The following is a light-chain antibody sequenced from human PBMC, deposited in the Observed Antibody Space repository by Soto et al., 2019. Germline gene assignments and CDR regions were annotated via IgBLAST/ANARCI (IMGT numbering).Light chain of an antibody. CDR1: QAIRDD. V-gene: IGKV1-6*01. Sequence: AIRMTQSPSSLSASVGDRVIITCRASQAIRDDLGWYQQKPGKAPKLLIYTAYTLQSGVPSRFSGSGSGADFTLTIRSLQPEDSATYYCLHDYSYPRTFGQGTKVDIK. J-gene: IGKJ1*01. CDR2: TAY. CDR3: LHDYSYPRT.